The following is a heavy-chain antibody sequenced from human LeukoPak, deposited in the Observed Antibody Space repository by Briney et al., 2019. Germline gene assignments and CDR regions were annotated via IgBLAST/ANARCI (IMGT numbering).Heavy chain of an antibody. D-gene: IGHD3-9*01. J-gene: IGHJ2*01. CDR1: GYTFTGYY. CDR2: INPNSGGT. Sequence: ASVKVSCKASGYTFTGYYMHWVRQAPGQGLEWMGWINPNSGGTSSAQKFQGRVTMTRDTSISTAYMELSSLRSDDTAVYYCARGWSYDILTGYHQDWYFDLWGRGTLVTVSS. V-gene: IGHV1-2*02. CDR3: ARGWSYDILTGYHQDWYFDL.